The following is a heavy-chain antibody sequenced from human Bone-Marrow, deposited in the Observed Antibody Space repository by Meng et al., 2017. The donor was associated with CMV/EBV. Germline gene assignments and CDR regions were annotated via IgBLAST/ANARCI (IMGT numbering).Heavy chain of an antibody. D-gene: IGHD3-10*01. CDR1: GGSVISYY. J-gene: IGHJ3*02. Sequence: SETLSLTCAVSGGSVISYYWSWIRQTPGEGLEWIGYIYFTGTTDFNPSLKSRVTMSVDTTKDQISLKLSSVTTADTAIYYCARAGYYYGSGTYVPRDAFDIWGQGTLVTVSS. CDR3: ARAGYYYGSGTYVPRDAFDI. V-gene: IGHV4-59*02. CDR2: IYFTGTT.